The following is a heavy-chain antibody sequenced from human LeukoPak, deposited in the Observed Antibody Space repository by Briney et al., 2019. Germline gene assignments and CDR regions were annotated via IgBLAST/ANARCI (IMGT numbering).Heavy chain of an antibody. D-gene: IGHD1-26*01. CDR3: AREGASGSYFDY. Sequence: SVKVSCKASGGTFSSYAISWVRQAPGQGLEWMGGIIPIFGTANYAQKFQGRVTITADESTSTAYMELSSLRSEDTAVYYCAREGASGSYFDYWGQGTLVTVSS. V-gene: IGHV1-69*13. J-gene: IGHJ4*02. CDR2: IIPIFGTA. CDR1: GGTFSSYA.